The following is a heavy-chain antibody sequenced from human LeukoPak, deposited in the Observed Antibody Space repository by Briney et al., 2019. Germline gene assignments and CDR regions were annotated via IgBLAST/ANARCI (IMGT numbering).Heavy chain of an antibody. J-gene: IGHJ4*02. Sequence: TSETLSLTCTVSGVSMSSYYWSWLRQPPGKGLEGVGYIYYSGSTNYNPSLKSRVTISVDTSKNQFSLKLSSVTAADTAVYYCARATSSRGSSSFPFDYWGQGTLVTVSS. V-gene: IGHV4-59*01. CDR1: GVSMSSYY. CDR2: IYYSGST. CDR3: ARATSSRGSSSFPFDY. D-gene: IGHD6-6*01.